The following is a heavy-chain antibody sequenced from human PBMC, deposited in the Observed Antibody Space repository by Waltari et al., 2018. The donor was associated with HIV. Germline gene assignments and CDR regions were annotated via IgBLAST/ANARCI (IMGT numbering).Heavy chain of an antibody. J-gene: IGHJ4*02. CDR2: ITGSGAAT. CDR3: ARRTAVHSGNFDY. Sequence: VQLVESGGGLVQPGGSLRLSCAAAGFTFADYAMGWVRQAPGRGLGWVSAITGSGAATDYADSVRGRFTISRDNSKNTVYLEMNSLEAEDTAVYYCARRTAVHSGNFDYWGQGTLVTVSS. V-gene: IGHV3-23*04. D-gene: IGHD4-17*01. CDR1: GFTFADYA.